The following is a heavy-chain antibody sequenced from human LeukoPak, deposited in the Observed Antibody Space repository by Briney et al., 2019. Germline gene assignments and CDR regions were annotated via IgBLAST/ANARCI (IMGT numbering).Heavy chain of an antibody. CDR1: GGTFSSYA. CDR2: IIPIFGTA. D-gene: IGHD4-17*01. CDR3: ARSPYGDYAYFDY. Sequence: SVKVSCKASGGTFSSYAVSWVRQAPGQGLEWMGGIIPIFGTANYAQKFQGRVTITADESTSTAYMELSSLRAEDTAVYYCARSPYGDYAYFDYCGQGTPVTVSS. V-gene: IGHV1-69*01. J-gene: IGHJ4*02.